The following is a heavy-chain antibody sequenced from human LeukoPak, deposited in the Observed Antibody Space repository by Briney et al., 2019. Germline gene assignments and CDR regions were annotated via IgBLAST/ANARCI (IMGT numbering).Heavy chain of an antibody. V-gene: IGHV3-30-3*01. D-gene: IGHD6-13*01. CDR2: ISYDGSNK. CDR1: GFTFSNYV. J-gene: IGHJ5*02. CDR3: ARDSRGIAAAGMELDP. Sequence: GGSLRLSCADSGFTFSNYVMHWVRQAPGKGLEWVAVISYDGSNKYYADSVKGRFTISRDNSKNTLYLQMNSLRAEDTAVYYCARDSRGIAAAGMELDPWGQGTLVTVSS.